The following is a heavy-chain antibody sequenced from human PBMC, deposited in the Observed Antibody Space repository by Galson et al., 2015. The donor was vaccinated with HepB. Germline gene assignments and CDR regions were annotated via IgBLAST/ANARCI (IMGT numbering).Heavy chain of an antibody. D-gene: IGHD3-3*01. Sequence: SLRLSCAASGFTVSSTYMSWVRRAPGKGLEWVSVLYPGGSTNYADSVKGRFTISRDSSNNTVYLQMSSLRAEDTAVYYCARMAHDSATRTDYRFDYWGQGTLVTVSS. V-gene: IGHV3-53*01. CDR3: ARMAHDSATRTDYRFDY. CDR2: LYPGGST. CDR1: GFTVSSTY. J-gene: IGHJ4*02.